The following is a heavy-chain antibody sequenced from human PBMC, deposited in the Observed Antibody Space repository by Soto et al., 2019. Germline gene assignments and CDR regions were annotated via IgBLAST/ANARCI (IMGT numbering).Heavy chain of an antibody. CDR1: GFTFDDYA. CDR2: ISWNSGSI. J-gene: IGHJ6*02. V-gene: IGHV3-9*01. CDR3: AKDIQVPGYYGSGSWGGMDV. D-gene: IGHD3-10*01. Sequence: EVQLVESGGGLVQPGRSLRLSCAASGFTFDDYAMHWVRQAPGKGLAWVSGISWNSGSIGYADSVKGRFTISRDNAKNSLYLQMNSLRAEDTALYYCAKDIQVPGYYGSGSWGGMDVWGQGTTVTVSS.